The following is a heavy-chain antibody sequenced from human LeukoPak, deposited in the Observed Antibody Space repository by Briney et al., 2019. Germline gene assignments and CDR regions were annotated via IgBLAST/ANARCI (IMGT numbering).Heavy chain of an antibody. Sequence: GGSLRLSCAASGFTFSSYSMNWVRQAPGKGLEWVSCISSRSSYIYYTDSVKGRFTISRDNAKNPLSLQMNSLRAEDTAVYYCARDLKYYDSSGFDYWGQGTLVTVSS. J-gene: IGHJ4*02. CDR2: ISSRSSYI. D-gene: IGHD3-22*01. V-gene: IGHV3-21*01. CDR1: GFTFSSYS. CDR3: ARDLKYYDSSGFDY.